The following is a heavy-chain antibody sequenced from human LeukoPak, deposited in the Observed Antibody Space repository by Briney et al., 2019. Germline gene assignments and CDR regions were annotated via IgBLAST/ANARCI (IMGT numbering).Heavy chain of an antibody. V-gene: IGHV4-59*08. CDR1: GVSIGNYY. Sequence: SETLSLTCTVSGVSIGNYYWTWIRQPPGKGLEWIGYISSSGNSNYNPSLKSRVTMSVDTSENRFSLRLSSVTAADTAIYYCARAVFWSGYYTDPLVQYFFDYWGQGTLITVSS. J-gene: IGHJ4*02. CDR2: ISSSGNS. CDR3: ARAVFWSGYYTDPLVQYFFDY. D-gene: IGHD3-3*01.